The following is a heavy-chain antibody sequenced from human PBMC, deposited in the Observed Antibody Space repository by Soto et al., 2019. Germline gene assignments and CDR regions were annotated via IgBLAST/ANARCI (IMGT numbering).Heavy chain of an antibody. CDR1: RYTFTSYG. J-gene: IGHJ6*02. CDR2: ISAYNGNT. Sequence: GASVKVSCKASRYTFTSYGISWLRQAPGQGREWMGWISAYNGNTYSAQKLQGRVTMTTDTSTSTAYMELRSLRSDDTAIYFCARGGYYDSSGSRNYHYYGMNVWGQGTTVTVSS. V-gene: IGHV1-18*01. CDR3: ARGGYYDSSGSRNYHYYGMNV. D-gene: IGHD3-22*01.